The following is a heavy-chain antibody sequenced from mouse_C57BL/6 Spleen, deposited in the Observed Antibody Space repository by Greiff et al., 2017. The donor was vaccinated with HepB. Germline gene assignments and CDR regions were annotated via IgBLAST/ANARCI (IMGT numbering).Heavy chain of an antibody. D-gene: IGHD1-1*02. CDR2: ISYDGSN. V-gene: IGHV3-6*01. J-gene: IGHJ2*01. Sequence: VQLKQSGPGLVKPSQSLSLTCSVTGYSITSGYYWNWIRQFPGNKLEWMGYISYDGSNNYNPSLKNRISITRDTSKNQFFLKLNSVTTEDTATYYCARETGSPKYYVDYWGQGTTLTVSS. CDR3: ARETGSPKYYVDY. CDR1: GYSITSGYY.